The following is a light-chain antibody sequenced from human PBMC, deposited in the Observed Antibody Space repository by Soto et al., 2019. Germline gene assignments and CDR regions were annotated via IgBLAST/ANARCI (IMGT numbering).Light chain of an antibody. CDR3: TSYTNSKAYIL. CDR2: EVT. J-gene: IGLJ2*01. CDR1: RTDIGGYNY. V-gene: IGLV2-14*01. Sequence: QSALTQPASVSGSLGQSITISCTGTRTDIGGYNYVSWYQQYPGKAPTLVICEVTSRPSGISDRFSGSKSGNTASLTISGLQAEDEADYFCTSYTNSKAYILFGGGTKLTVL.